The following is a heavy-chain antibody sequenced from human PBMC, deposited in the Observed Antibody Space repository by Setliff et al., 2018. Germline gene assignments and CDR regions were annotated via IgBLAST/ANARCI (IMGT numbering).Heavy chain of an antibody. V-gene: IGHV1-2*04. D-gene: IGHD3-16*01. CDR3: ARSDHLVVDGFDV. Sequence: APVKVSCKTSGYAFTDNYIHWVRQAPGQGLEWMGWINPKTGGTNLAQKFQGWVSMTRDTSITTAYMELSRLTSDDMAVYFCARSDHLVVDGFDVWGQGTMVTVSS. CDR2: INPKTGGT. J-gene: IGHJ3*01. CDR1: GYAFTDNY.